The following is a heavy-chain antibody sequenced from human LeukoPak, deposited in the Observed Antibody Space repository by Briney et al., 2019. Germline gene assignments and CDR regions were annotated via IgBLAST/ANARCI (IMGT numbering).Heavy chain of an antibody. CDR1: GFTFSSYE. Sequence: GGSLRLSCAASGFTFSSYELNWVRQAPGKGLEWVSYISDSGSTIYYADSVKGRFTIPRDNAKNSLYLQMNSLRAEDTAIYYCARPRSDLYGMDVWGQGTTVTVSS. CDR2: ISDSGSTI. CDR3: ARPRSDLYGMDV. J-gene: IGHJ6*02. V-gene: IGHV3-48*03.